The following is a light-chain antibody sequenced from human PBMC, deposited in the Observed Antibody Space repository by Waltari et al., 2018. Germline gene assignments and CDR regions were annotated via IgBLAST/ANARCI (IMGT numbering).Light chain of an antibody. CDR3: HSRDTSSTRF. J-gene: IGLJ2*01. V-gene: IGLV3-19*01. CDR1: SLRRYS. CDR2: GQN. Sequence: SSDLTQDPAVSVALGQTVRIPCQGDSLRRYSASWYQQRPGQAPILVRYGQNDRPSGIPDRFSGSTSGNTASLTITGAQAEDEADYYCHSRDTSSTRFFGGGTRLTV.